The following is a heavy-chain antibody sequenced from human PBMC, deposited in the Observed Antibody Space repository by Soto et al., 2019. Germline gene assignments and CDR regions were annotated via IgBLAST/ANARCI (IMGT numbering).Heavy chain of an antibody. J-gene: IGHJ5*02. CDR3: ARYTGRASADL. D-gene: IGHD6-13*01. CDR1: GFTFSYYE. CDR2: ISHTDRLT. Sequence: EVQLAESGGDLVQPGGSLRLSCVGSGFTFSYYEMNWVRQAPGKGLERVAFISHTDRLTHYPDSVKGRFTISRDNAKNSLYLEMTNLRVEDTAVYYGARYTGRASADLWGQGTLVSVSS. V-gene: IGHV3-48*03.